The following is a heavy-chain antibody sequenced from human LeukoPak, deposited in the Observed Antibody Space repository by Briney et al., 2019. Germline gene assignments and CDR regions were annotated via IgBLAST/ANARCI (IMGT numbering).Heavy chain of an antibody. CDR2: ISSSGSTI. CDR3: ATQHDSSGSYYFDY. J-gene: IGHJ4*02. V-gene: IGHV3-11*01. D-gene: IGHD6-19*01. CDR1: GFTFSDYY. Sequence: GGSLRLSCAASGFTFSDYYMSWIRQAPGEGLEWVSYISSSGSTIYYADSVKGRFTISRDNAKNSLYLQMNSLRAEDTAVYYCATQHDSSGSYYFDYWGQGTLVTVSS.